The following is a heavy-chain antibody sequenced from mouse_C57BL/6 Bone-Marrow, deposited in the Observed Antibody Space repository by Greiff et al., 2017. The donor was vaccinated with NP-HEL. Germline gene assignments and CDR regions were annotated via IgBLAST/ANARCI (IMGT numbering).Heavy chain of an antibody. Sequence: EVKVVESGGGLVKPGGSLKLSCAASGFTFSSYTMSWVRQTPEKRLEWVATISGGGGNTYYPDSVKGRFTISRDNAKNTLYLQMSSLRSEDTALYYCARRYYGSSYAWFAYWGQGTLVTVSA. J-gene: IGHJ3*01. D-gene: IGHD1-1*01. V-gene: IGHV5-9*01. CDR3: ARRYYGSSYAWFAY. CDR2: ISGGGGNT. CDR1: GFTFSSYT.